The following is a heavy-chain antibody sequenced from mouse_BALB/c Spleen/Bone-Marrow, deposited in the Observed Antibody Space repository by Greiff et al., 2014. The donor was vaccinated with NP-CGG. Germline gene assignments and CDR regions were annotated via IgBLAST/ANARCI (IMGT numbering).Heavy chain of an antibody. CDR1: GFSLTGYG. CDR3: ARALYDYDDLYCAMDY. D-gene: IGHD2-4*01. Sequence: VMLVESGPGLVAPSQSLSITCTVSGFSLTGYGVNWVRQPPGKGLEWLGMIWGDGSTDYNSALKSRLSISKDNSKGQVFLKMNSLQTDDTARYYCARALYDYDDLYCAMDYWGQGTSVTVSS. J-gene: IGHJ4*01. CDR2: IWGDGST. V-gene: IGHV2-6-7*01.